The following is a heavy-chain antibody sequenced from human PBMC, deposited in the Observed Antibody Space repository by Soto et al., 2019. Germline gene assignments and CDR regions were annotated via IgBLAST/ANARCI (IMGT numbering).Heavy chain of an antibody. CDR3: ARFMTYYYDSSGYYASD. CDR1: GYTFTSYG. CDR2: ISAYNGNT. D-gene: IGHD3-22*01. J-gene: IGHJ4*02. V-gene: IGHV1-18*01. Sequence: QVQLVQSGAEVKKPGASVRVSCKASGYTFTSYGISWVRQAPGQGLEWMGWISAYNGNTNYAQKLQGRVTMTTDTSTSTAYMELRSLRSDDTAVYYCARFMTYYYDSSGYYASDWGQGTLVTVSS.